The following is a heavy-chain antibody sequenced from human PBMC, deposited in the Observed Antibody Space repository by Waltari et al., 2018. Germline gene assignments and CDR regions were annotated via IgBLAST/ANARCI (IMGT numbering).Heavy chain of an antibody. D-gene: IGHD6-19*01. Sequence: QVQLVESGGGVVQPGRSLRLSCAASGFTFSSYDMHWVRQAPGKGLEWVAVRWSDGSNKYYADSVKGRFTISRDNSKNTLYLQMNSLRAEDTAVYYCARDLYGYSSGWFKDWGQGTLVTVSS. CDR2: RWSDGSNK. V-gene: IGHV3-33*01. CDR3: ARDLYGYSSGWFKD. CDR1: GFTFSSYD. J-gene: IGHJ4*02.